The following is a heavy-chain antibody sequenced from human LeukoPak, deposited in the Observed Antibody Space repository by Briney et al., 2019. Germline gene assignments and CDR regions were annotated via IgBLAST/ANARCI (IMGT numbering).Heavy chain of an antibody. J-gene: IGHJ4*02. CDR2: ISGSGGST. CDR3: ANNIYIDGSCYHLD. Sequence: PGGSLRLSCTASGFTFSSYAMCWVRQAPGKGLEWVSAISGSGGSTYYADSVKGRFTISRDNSKNTLYLQMNSLRAEDTAVYYCANNIYIDGSCYHLDWGQGTLVTVSS. CDR1: GFTFSSYA. D-gene: IGHD2-15*01. V-gene: IGHV3-23*01.